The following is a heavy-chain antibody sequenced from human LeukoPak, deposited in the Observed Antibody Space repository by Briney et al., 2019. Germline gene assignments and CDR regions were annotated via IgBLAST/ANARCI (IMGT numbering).Heavy chain of an antibody. CDR1: GYSISSGYY. V-gene: IGHV4-38-2*02. CDR3: ARGPYYFDS. J-gene: IGHJ4*02. Sequence: PSETLSLTCTVSGYSISSGYYWGWIPQPPGKGLEWIGSIYHSGSTYYNPSLKSRVTISVDTSKNQFSLRLSSVTAADTAVYYCARGPYYFDSWGPGTLVTVSS. CDR2: IYHSGST.